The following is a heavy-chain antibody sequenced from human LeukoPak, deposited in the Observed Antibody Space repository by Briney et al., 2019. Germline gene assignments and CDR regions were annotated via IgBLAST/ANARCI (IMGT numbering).Heavy chain of an antibody. J-gene: IGHJ4*02. CDR2: INPKSGGT. CDR1: GYTFTGYY. CDR3: AKMRRFCSSGSCYGGIDLDF. D-gene: IGHD2-2*01. Sequence: GASVKVSCKASGYTFTGYYMHWVRQAPGQGLEWMGRINPKSGGTNYAQKFQGRVTMTRDTSITTAYMELNRLRSDDTAIYYCAKMRRFCSSGSCYGGIDLDFWGQGTLVTVSS. V-gene: IGHV1-2*02.